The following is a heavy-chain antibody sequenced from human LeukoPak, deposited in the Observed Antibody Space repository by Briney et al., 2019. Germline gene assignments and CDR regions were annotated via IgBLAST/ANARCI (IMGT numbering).Heavy chain of an antibody. CDR2: INPNSGGT. D-gene: IGHD3-9*01. CDR1: GYTFTGYY. J-gene: IGHJ6*02. V-gene: IGHV1-2*06. CDR3: ARGGNYDILTGYYYYYYYGMDV. Sequence: GASVKVSCKASGYTFTGYYMHWVRQAPGQGLEWMGRINPNSGGTNYAQKFQGRVTITADESTSTAYMELSSLRSEDTAVYYCARGGNYDILTGYYYYYYYGMDVWGQGTTVTVSS.